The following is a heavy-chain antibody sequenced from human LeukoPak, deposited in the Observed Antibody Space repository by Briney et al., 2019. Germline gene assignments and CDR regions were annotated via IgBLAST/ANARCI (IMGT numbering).Heavy chain of an antibody. D-gene: IGHD2-21*02. V-gene: IGHV1-18*01. CDR1: GYTFTSYG. CDR2: ISAYNGNT. Sequence: ASVKVSCKASGYTFTSYGISWVRQAPGQGLEWMGWISAYNGNTNYAQKLQGRVTMTTDTSTSTAHMELRSLRSDDTAVYYCARDQGYCGGDCRDAFDIWGQGTMVTVSS. J-gene: IGHJ3*02. CDR3: ARDQGYCGGDCRDAFDI.